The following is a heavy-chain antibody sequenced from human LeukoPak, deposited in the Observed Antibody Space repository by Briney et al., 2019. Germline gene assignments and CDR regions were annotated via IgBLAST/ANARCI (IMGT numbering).Heavy chain of an antibody. Sequence: SDTLSLACAVSGYSITSSSWWGWIRQPPGKGLEWIGYIYHSGTTYYNPSLQSRVTMSVDTSKNQFSLKLTTVTAADTAMYYCARSLGGTVAPWGQGTLVTVSS. CDR2: IYHSGTT. D-gene: IGHD1-1*01. J-gene: IGHJ5*02. CDR3: ARSLGGTVAP. V-gene: IGHV4-28*01. CDR1: GYSITSSSW.